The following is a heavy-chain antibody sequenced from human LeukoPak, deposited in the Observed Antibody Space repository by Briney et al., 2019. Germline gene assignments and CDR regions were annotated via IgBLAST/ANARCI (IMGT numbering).Heavy chain of an antibody. CDR3: AKERYDILTGMLSDP. Sequence: GGSLRLSCAASGFTFSSYAMHRVRQAPGKGLEWVAVISYDGSNKYYADSVKGRFTISRDNSKNTLYLQMNSLRAEDTAVYYCAKERYDILTGMLSDPWGQGTLVTVSS. CDR1: GFTFSSYA. V-gene: IGHV3-30*04. D-gene: IGHD3-9*01. CDR2: ISYDGSNK. J-gene: IGHJ5*02.